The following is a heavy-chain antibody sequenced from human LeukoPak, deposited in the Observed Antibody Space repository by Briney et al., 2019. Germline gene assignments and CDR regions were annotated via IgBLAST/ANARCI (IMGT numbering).Heavy chain of an antibody. J-gene: IGHJ4*02. V-gene: IGHV4-61*02. CDR3: AKGYFDY. Sequence: SQTLSLTCTVSGGSISSGSYYWSWIRQPAGKGLEWIGRIYTSGSNNYNPSLKSRVTISVDTSKNQFSLKLSSVTAADTAVYYCAKGYFDYWGQGTLVTVSS. CDR1: GGSISSGSYY. CDR2: IYTSGSN.